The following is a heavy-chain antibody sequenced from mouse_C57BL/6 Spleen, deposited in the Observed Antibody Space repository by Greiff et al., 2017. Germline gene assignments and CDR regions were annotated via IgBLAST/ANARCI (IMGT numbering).Heavy chain of an antibody. D-gene: IGHD1-1*01. V-gene: IGHV14-4*01. CDR1: GFNIKDDY. J-gene: IGHJ1*03. CDR3: TFYYYGSRYFEV. Sequence: VHVKQSGAELVRPGASVKLSCTASGFNIKDDYMHWVKQRPEQGLEWIGWIDPENGDTEYASKFQGKATITADTSSNTAYLQLSSLTSEDTAVYYCTFYYYGSRYFEVWGTGTTVTVSS. CDR2: IDPENGDT.